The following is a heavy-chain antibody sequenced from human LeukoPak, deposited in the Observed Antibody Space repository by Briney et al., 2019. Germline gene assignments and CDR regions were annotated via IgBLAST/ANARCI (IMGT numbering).Heavy chain of an antibody. Sequence: SETLSLTCTVSGGSISSYYWSWIRQPPGKGLEWIGYIYYSGSTNYNPSLKSRVTISVDTSKNQFSLKLSSVTAADTAVYYCARVPSDYGGNSGPRYYFDYWGQGTLVTVSP. J-gene: IGHJ4*02. CDR3: ARVPSDYGGNSGPRYYFDY. D-gene: IGHD4-23*01. CDR1: GGSISSYY. CDR2: IYYSGST. V-gene: IGHV4-59*01.